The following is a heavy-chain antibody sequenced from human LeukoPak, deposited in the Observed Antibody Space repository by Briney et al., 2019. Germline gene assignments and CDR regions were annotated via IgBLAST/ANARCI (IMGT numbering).Heavy chain of an antibody. V-gene: IGHV3-7*04. D-gene: IGHD7-27*01. Sequence: GGSLRLSCAASGFTFSSYWMSWVRQAPGKGLEWVANIKQDGSDKQYVDSVKGRFTISRDNAENSLYLQMNSLKAEDTAVYYCGRIAGSGDSVYWGQGTLVTVSS. J-gene: IGHJ4*02. CDR2: IKQDGSDK. CDR1: GFTFSSYW. CDR3: GRIAGSGDSVY.